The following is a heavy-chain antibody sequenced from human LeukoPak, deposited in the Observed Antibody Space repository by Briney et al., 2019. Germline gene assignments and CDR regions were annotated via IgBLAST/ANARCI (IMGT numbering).Heavy chain of an antibody. CDR2: IKQDGSEK. V-gene: IGHV3-7*04. Sequence: GGSLRLSCAASGFTFSSYGMSWVRQAPGKGLEWVANIKQDGSEKYYEDSVKGRFTISRDNAKNSLYLQMDSLRAEDTAVYYCARESTVAGTIFDFWGQGTLVTVSS. CDR3: ARESTVAGTIFDF. CDR1: GFTFSSYG. J-gene: IGHJ4*02. D-gene: IGHD6-19*01.